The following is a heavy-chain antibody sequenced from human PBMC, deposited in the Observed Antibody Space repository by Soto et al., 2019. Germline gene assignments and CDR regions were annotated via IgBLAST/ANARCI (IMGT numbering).Heavy chain of an antibody. CDR1: GFTFSSYA. D-gene: IGHD5-12*01. V-gene: IGHV3-23*01. CDR2: ISGSGGST. CDR3: AKVQEMATIPKAYWYFDL. J-gene: IGHJ2*01. Sequence: GGSLRLSCAASGFTFSSYAMSWVRQAPGKGLEWVSAISGSGGSTYYADSVKGRFTISRDNSKNTLYLQMNSLRAEDTAVYYCAKVQEMATIPKAYWYFDLWGRGTLVTVSS.